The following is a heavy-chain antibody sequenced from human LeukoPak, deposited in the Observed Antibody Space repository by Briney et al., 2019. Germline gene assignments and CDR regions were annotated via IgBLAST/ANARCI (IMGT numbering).Heavy chain of an antibody. CDR2: IYYSGST. CDR3: ARSQKGRGYYYDHSDYPAEFDY. V-gene: IGHV4-59*12. D-gene: IGHD3-22*01. Sequence: SETLSLTCTVSGGSISSYYWSWIRQPPGKGLEWIGYIYYSGSTNYNPSLKSRVTISVDTSKNQFSLKLSSVTAADTAVYYCARSQKGRGYYYDHSDYPAEFDYWGQGTLVTVSS. CDR1: GGSISSYY. J-gene: IGHJ4*02.